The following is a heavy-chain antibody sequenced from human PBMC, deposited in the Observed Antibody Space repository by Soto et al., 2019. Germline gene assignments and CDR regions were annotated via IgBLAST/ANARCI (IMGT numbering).Heavy chain of an antibody. Sequence: QVQLVQSGAEVKKPGASVKVSCKASGYTFTSYYMHWVRQAPGQGLEWMGIINPSGGSTSYAQKFQGRATMTRDTSTSTVYMELSSLRSEDTAVYYCARNGGRWYPPFDAFDIWGQGTMVTVSS. D-gene: IGHD2-15*01. J-gene: IGHJ3*02. CDR2: INPSGGST. V-gene: IGHV1-46*01. CDR3: ARNGGRWYPPFDAFDI. CDR1: GYTFTSYY.